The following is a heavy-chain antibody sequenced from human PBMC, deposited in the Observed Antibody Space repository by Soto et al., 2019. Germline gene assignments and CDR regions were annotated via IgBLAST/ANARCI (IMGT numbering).Heavy chain of an antibody. V-gene: IGHV1-18*01. D-gene: IGHD5-18*01. CDR1: GYTFTNYG. J-gene: IGHJ6*02. CDR3: ARDGFYAGSERYSYAYSPPRYYAMDV. Sequence: QVQLVQSGTEVKKPGASVKVSCKTSGYTFTNYGISWVRQAPGQGLEWMGWISAYNDDTKYAQKLQGRVTMTTDTSTSTGYMGLRSLRSDDTAIYYCARDGFYAGSERYSYAYSPPRYYAMDVWGQGTTVTVSS. CDR2: ISAYNDDT.